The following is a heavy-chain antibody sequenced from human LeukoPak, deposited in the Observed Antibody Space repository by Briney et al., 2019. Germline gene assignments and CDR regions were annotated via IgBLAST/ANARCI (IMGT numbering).Heavy chain of an antibody. CDR1: GFTFSSYG. J-gene: IGHJ4*02. D-gene: IGHD6-13*01. CDR2: IWYDGSNK. V-gene: IGHV3-33*01. Sequence: GGSLRLSCAASGFTFSSYGMHWVRQAPGKGLEWVAVIWYDGSNKYYADSVKGRFTTSRDNSKNTLYLQMNSLRAEDTAVYYCARALGYSSSWYPPPDYWGQGTLVTVSS. CDR3: ARALGYSSSWYPPPDY.